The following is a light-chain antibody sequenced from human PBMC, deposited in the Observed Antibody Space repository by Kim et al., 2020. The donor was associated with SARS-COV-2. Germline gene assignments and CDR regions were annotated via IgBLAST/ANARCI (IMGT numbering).Light chain of an antibody. CDR3: QQYKTYPWT. CDR1: PRIDTW. CDR2: DAS. Sequence: DIQMTQSPSTLSASVGDRITITCRASPRIDTWLAWYQQKPGKAPKLLIYDASTLESGVPSRFSGRGSAAEFTLTITSLQPDDFATYFCQQYKTYPWTFGQGTKVEIK. J-gene: IGKJ1*01. V-gene: IGKV1-5*01.